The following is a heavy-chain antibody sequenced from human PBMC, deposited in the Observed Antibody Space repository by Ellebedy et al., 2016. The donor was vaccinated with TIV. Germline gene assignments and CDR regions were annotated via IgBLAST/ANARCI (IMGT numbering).Heavy chain of an antibody. CDR2: ISGSGGST. D-gene: IGHD5-24*01. Sequence: GESLKISCAASGFTFSNYAMSWVRQAPGKGLEWVSAISGSGGSTYYADSVKGRITISRDNSKNTLYLQMSSLRAEDTAVYYCAKDQVAGDGRWVFDSWGQGTVVTVSS. CDR1: GFTFSNYA. CDR3: AKDQVAGDGRWVFDS. V-gene: IGHV3-23*01. J-gene: IGHJ3*01.